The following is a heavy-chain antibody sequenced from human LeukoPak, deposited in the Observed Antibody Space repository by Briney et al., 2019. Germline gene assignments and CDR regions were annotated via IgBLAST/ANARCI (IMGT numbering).Heavy chain of an antibody. CDR2: INPNSGGT. Sequence: ASVKVSCKASGYTFIGYYIHWVRQAPGQGLEWMGWINPNSGGTNYAQKFQGRVTMTRDTSISTAYMELSRLRSDDTAVYYCARGHFSIASVGRGFDYWGQGTQVTVSS. CDR3: ARGHFSIASVGRGFDY. D-gene: IGHD6-13*01. V-gene: IGHV1-2*02. CDR1: GYTFIGYY. J-gene: IGHJ4*02.